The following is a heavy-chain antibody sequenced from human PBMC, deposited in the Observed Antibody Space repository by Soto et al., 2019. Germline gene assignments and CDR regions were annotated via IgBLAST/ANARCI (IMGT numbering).Heavy chain of an antibody. Sequence: EVQLLESGGGLVQPGGSLRLSCEASGFTFSSYAMSWVRQAPGKGLEWVSAISGSGGSTYYADSVKGRFTISRDNSKNTLYLQMNSLRAEDRAVYYWVIKRGSGSQWGQGPLVTVSS. J-gene: IGHJ4*02. CDR1: GFTFSSYA. CDR3: VIKRGSGSQ. CDR2: ISGSGGST. D-gene: IGHD6-19*01. V-gene: IGHV3-23*01.